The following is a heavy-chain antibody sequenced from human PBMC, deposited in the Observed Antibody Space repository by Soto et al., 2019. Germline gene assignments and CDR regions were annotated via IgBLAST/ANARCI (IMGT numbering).Heavy chain of an antibody. V-gene: IGHV1-18*01. J-gene: IGHJ4*02. CDR1: GYTLTTYG. CDR3: ARGPPTSCSGGSCYSHYFDY. Sequence: ASVKVSCKASGYTLTTYGISWVRQAPGQGLEWMGWISAYNGKNNYAQKFQGRVTMTTDTSTSIAYMELRSLRSDDTAVYYCARGPPTSCSGGSCYSHYFDYWGQGTLVTVSS. CDR2: ISAYNGKN. D-gene: IGHD2-15*01.